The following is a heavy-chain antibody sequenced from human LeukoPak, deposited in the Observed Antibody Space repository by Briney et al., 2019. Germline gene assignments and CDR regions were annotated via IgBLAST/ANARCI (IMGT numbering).Heavy chain of an antibody. CDR3: ARPLQRYYYYGMDV. D-gene: IGHD4-11*01. CDR2: ISYDGSNK. J-gene: IGHJ6*02. V-gene: IGHV3-30-3*01. CDR1: GFTFSIYA. Sequence: GGSLRLSCAASGFTFSIYAMHWVRQAPGKVLQWVPVISYDGSNKYYADSVKGRFTISRDNSKNTLYLQMNSLRAEDTAVYYCARPLQRYYYYGMDVWGQGTTVTVSS.